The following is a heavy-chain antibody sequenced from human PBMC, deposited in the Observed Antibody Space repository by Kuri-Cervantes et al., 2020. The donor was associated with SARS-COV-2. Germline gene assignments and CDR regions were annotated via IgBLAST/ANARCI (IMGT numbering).Heavy chain of an antibody. J-gene: IGHJ5*02. V-gene: IGHV3-20*04. CDR1: GFTFSSYG. CDR2: ISGNGGIR. D-gene: IGHD1-1*01. CDR3: ARENGASSLTRWFDP. Sequence: GESLKISCAASGFTFSSYGMSWVRQAPGKGLEWVSGISGNGGIRAHADSVMGRFTISRDNAKNSLYLQMNSLRVEDTALYYCARENGASSLTRWFDPWGQGTLVTVSS.